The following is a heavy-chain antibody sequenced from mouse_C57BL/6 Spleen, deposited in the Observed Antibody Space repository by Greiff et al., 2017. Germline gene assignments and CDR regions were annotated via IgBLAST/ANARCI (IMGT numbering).Heavy chain of an antibody. CDR1: GYTFTSYW. V-gene: IGHV1-53*01. CDR2: INPSNGGT. J-gene: IGHJ4*01. CDR3: ARGEDYYGSSSLGIAMDY. Sequence: VQLQQPGTELVKPGASVKLSCKASGYTFTSYWMHWVKQRPGQGLEWIGNINPSNGGTNYNEKFKSKATLTVDKSSSTAYMQLSSLTSEDSAVYYCARGEDYYGSSSLGIAMDYWGQGTSVTVSS. D-gene: IGHD1-1*01.